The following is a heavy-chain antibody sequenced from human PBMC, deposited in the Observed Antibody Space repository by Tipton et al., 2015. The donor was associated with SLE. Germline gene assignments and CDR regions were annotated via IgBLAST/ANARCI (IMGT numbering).Heavy chain of an antibody. Sequence: TLSLTCTVSGGSISFDYWSWIRQSAGRGLEWIGRIYSSGDRDYNPSLKSRLTISVETSKNQFSLKLTSVTAADTAVYYCARGNYDFRGRTFDIWGQGTMVTVSS. D-gene: IGHD3-3*01. J-gene: IGHJ3*02. CDR1: GGSISFDY. V-gene: IGHV4-4*07. CDR3: ARGNYDFRGRTFDI. CDR2: IYSSGDR.